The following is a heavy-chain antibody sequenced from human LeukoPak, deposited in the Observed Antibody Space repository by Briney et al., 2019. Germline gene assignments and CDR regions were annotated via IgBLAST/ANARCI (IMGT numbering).Heavy chain of an antibody. J-gene: IGHJ4*02. CDR1: GFSFSDYY. CDR2: IDSGITM. Sequence: PGGSLRLSCTASGFSFSDYYINWIRQARGKGLEWVSYIDSGITMYYADSVKGRFTISRDNAKNSLHLQMNSLRAEDTAVYYCASGGYNYGRYYFDYWGQGILVTVSS. D-gene: IGHD5-18*01. V-gene: IGHV3-11*01. CDR3: ASGGYNYGRYYFDY.